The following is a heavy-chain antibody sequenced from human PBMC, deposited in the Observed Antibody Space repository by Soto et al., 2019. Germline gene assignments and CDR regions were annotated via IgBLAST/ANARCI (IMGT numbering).Heavy chain of an antibody. Sequence: PGGSLRLSCGASGFTFSDYYMTWIRQAPGKGLEWISYISGSGTTVDYSGSVKGRFTISRDNAKNSLYLQMNSLRADDTAVYYCALFSYPYSRSWLYFFWGQGFLVPGSS. J-gene: IGHJ1*01. D-gene: IGHD6-6*01. CDR3: ALFSYPYSRSWLYFF. CDR2: ISGSGTTV. V-gene: IGHV3-11*01. CDR1: GFTFSDYY.